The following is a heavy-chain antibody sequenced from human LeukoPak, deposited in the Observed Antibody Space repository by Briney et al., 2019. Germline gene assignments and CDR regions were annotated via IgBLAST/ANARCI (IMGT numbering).Heavy chain of an antibody. J-gene: IGHJ6*03. CDR1: GYTFTSYD. Sequence: ASVKVSCKSSGYTFTSYDINWARQATARGLEWMGWMNPNSGNTGYAQRFQGRVTMTRNTSISTAYMELSSLRSEDTAVYYCAGAYCSGGSCYFYYYYYMGVWGKGTTVTVSS. CDR2: MNPNSGNT. D-gene: IGHD2-15*01. CDR3: AGAYCSGGSCYFYYYYYMGV. V-gene: IGHV1-8*01.